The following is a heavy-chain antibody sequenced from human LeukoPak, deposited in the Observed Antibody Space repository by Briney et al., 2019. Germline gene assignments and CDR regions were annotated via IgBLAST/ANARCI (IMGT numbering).Heavy chain of an antibody. Sequence: GGSLRLSCAASGFTFSSYAMSWVRQAPGKGLEWVSAISGSGGSTYYADSVKGRFTISRDNSKNTLYLQMNGLRAEDTAVYYCAKDLYGSGSYYKGYWGQGTLVTVSS. CDR1: GFTFSSYA. CDR2: ISGSGGST. V-gene: IGHV3-23*01. J-gene: IGHJ4*02. CDR3: AKDLYGSGSYYKGY. D-gene: IGHD3-10*01.